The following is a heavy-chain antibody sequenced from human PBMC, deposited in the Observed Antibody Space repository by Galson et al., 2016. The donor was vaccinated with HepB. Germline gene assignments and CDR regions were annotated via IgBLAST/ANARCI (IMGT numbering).Heavy chain of an antibody. CDR1: GYTFTGYF. Sequence: SVKVSCKASGYTFTGYFLHWVRQAPGQGPEWMGWLNPNSGGTNYAQNFQGRVTMTRDTSVSTAYMELSRLRYDDTAVYYCARIPHRYNVDFWGQGTLVTVSS. V-gene: IGHV1-2*02. CDR3: ARIPHRYNVDF. CDR2: LNPNSGGT. D-gene: IGHD3-10*01. J-gene: IGHJ4*02.